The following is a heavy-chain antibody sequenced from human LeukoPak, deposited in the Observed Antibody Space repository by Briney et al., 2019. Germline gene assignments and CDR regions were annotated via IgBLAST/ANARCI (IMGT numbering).Heavy chain of an antibody. CDR2: INAGNGNT. CDR1: GYTFTSYA. CDR3: ARPEGSSTALDY. V-gene: IGHV1-3*03. D-gene: IGHD6-13*01. Sequence: ASVKVSCKASGYTFTSYAMHWVRQAPGQRLEWMGWINAGNGNTKYSQELQGRVTITRDTSASTAYMELSSLRSEDMAVYYCARPEGSSTALDYWGQGTLVTVSS. J-gene: IGHJ4*02.